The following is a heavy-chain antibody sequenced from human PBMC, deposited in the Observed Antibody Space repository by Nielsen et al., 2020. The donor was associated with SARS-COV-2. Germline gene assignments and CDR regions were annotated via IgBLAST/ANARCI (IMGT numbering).Heavy chain of an antibody. Sequence: SETLSLTCAVYGGSLSGSYWSWIRQSPGKGLQWIGEIHHTGGTNFNPSLKSRVTISVDTSKNQFSLKLSSVTAADTAVYYCARDARYYYDSSGYQYYFDYWGQGTLVTVSS. CDR3: ARDARYYYDSSGYQYYFDY. CDR1: GGSLSGSY. J-gene: IGHJ4*02. V-gene: IGHV4-34*01. CDR2: IHHTGGT. D-gene: IGHD3-22*01.